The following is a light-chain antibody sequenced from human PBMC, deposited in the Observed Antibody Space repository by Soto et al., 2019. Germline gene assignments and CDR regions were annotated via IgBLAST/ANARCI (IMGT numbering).Light chain of an antibody. CDR1: QSISGW. V-gene: IGKV1-5*03. CDR2: KAS. J-gene: IGKJ1*01. CDR3: QHYTSYSEA. Sequence: DIQMTQSPSTPPASVGDRVTITCRASQSISGWLAWYQQKPGKAPKLLIYKASTLKSGVPSRFSGSGSGTEFTLTISSLQPDDFATYYCQHYTSYSEAFGQGTKVDIK.